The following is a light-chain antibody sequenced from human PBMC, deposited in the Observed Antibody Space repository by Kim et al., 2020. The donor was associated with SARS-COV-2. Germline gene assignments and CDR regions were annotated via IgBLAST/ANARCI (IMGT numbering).Light chain of an antibody. Sequence: GKRVTISCARSSGSIASNFVQWFQQRPGSAPTTLISEDNQRPSGVPDRFSGSIDSSSKSASLTISGLKTEDEADYFCQSYDDVHVVFGGGTQLTVL. V-gene: IGLV6-57*03. CDR2: EDN. CDR3: QSYDDVHVV. CDR1: SGSIASNF. J-gene: IGLJ2*01.